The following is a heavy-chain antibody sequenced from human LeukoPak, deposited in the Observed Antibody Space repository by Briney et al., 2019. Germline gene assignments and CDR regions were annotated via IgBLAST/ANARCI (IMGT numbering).Heavy chain of an antibody. Sequence: GGSLRLSCAASGFTVSSNYMSWVRQAPGKGLEWVSVIYSGGSTYYADSVKGRFTISRDNSKNTLYLQMNSLRAEDTAVYYCASLHFTGTFDYWGQGTLVTVSS. CDR2: IYSGGST. V-gene: IGHV3-53*05. CDR1: GFTVSSNY. CDR3: ASLHFTGTFDY. J-gene: IGHJ4*02. D-gene: IGHD3-3*02.